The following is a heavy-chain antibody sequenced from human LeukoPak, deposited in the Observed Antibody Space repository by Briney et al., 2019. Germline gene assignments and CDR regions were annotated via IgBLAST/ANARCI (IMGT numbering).Heavy chain of an antibody. CDR3: ARDRPTGASRVFVVQ. V-gene: IGHV3-21*01. Sequence: KPGGSLRLSCAASGFTFSSYAMTWVRQAPGKGLERVSSMSSGGSYIYYADSVRGRFSISRDNAKNSLYLQMNRLKAEDTAVYYCARDRPTGASRVFVVQWGQGTLVTVSS. CDR2: MSSGGSYI. D-gene: IGHD3-3*01. J-gene: IGHJ4*02. CDR1: GFTFSSYA.